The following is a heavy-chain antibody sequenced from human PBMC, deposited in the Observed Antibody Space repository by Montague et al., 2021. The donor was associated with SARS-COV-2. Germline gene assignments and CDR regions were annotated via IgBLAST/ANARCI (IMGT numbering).Heavy chain of an antibody. CDR2: IYTGGST. CDR3: ARDGFSSGWNGLHWFDP. CDR1: IGSISSGSYY. D-gene: IGHD6-25*01. Sequence: TLSPTCTVSIGSISSGSYYWSWIRQPAGKGLEWIGRIYTGGSTNYXPSLKSRVTISVDTSKNQFSLKLSSVTAADTAVYYCARDGFSSGWNGLHWFDPWGQGTLVTVSS. V-gene: IGHV4-61*02. J-gene: IGHJ5*02.